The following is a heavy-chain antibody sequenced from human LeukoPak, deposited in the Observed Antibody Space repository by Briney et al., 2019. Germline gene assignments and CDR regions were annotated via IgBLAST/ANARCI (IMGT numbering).Heavy chain of an antibody. CDR2: TYYRSKWYN. V-gene: IGHV6-1*01. CDR1: GDSASSNSAA. Sequence: SQTLSLTCAISGDSASSNSAAWNWIRQSPSRGLEWLGRTYYRSKWYNDYAVSVKSRITINPDTSKNQFSLQLNSVTPEDAAAYYCARDWVRGGPPGTGGFDCWGQGTLVTVSS. D-gene: IGHD3-10*01. CDR3: ARDWVRGGPPGTGGFDC. J-gene: IGHJ4*02.